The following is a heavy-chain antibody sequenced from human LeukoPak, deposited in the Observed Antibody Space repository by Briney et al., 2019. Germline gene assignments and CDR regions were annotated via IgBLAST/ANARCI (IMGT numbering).Heavy chain of an antibody. J-gene: IGHJ3*02. CDR2: INHSGST. CDR3: ARVNDDIGTFDI. Sequence: PSETLSLTCAVYGGSFSGYYWSWIRQPPGKGLEWIGEINHSGSTNYNPSLKSRVTISVDTSKNQFSLKLSSVTAADTAVYYCARVNDDIGTFDIWGQGTMVTVSS. D-gene: IGHD1-1*01. CDR1: GGSFSGYY. V-gene: IGHV4-34*01.